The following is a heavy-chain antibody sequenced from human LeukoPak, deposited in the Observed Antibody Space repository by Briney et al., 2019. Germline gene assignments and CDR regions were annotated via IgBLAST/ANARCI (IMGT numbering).Heavy chain of an antibody. Sequence: PGGSLRLSCAASGFTFSGYAMSWLRQAPGKGLEFVSAISGDTGSTFYADSVKGRFTISRDSSQSALYLQMNSLRPEDTAVYYCAKDQGGNYYDYMDVWGEGTTVTVSS. D-gene: IGHD3-16*01. V-gene: IGHV3-23*01. CDR2: ISGDTGST. CDR3: AKDQGGNYYDYMDV. CDR1: GFTFSGYA. J-gene: IGHJ6*03.